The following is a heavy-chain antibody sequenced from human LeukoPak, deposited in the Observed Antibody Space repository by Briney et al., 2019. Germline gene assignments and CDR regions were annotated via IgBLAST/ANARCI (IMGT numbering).Heavy chain of an antibody. CDR1: GGTFSSYA. D-gene: IGHD2-2*01. CDR2: IIPILGIA. Sequence: ASVKVSCKASGGTFSSYAISWVRQASGQGLEWMGRIIPILGIANYAQKFQGRVTITADKSTSTAYMELSSLRSEDTAVYYCASTLGPQVVPAANYYYYGMDVWGQGTTVTVSS. CDR3: ASTLGPQVVPAANYYYYGMDV. V-gene: IGHV1-69*04. J-gene: IGHJ6*02.